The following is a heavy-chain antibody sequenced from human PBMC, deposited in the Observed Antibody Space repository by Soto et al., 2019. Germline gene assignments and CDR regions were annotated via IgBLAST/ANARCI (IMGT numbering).Heavy chain of an antibody. CDR1: GYTFTSYG. J-gene: IGHJ6*02. Sequence: QVQLVQSGAEVKKPGASVKVSCKASGYTFTSYGISWVRQAPGQGLEWMGGIIPIFGTANYAQKFQGRVTITADESTSTAYMELSSLRSEDTAVYYCARDRRNLVGLGPTNYYGMDVWGQGTTVTVSS. CDR3: ARDRRNLVGLGPTNYYGMDV. V-gene: IGHV1-69*13. CDR2: IIPIFGTA. D-gene: IGHD1-26*01.